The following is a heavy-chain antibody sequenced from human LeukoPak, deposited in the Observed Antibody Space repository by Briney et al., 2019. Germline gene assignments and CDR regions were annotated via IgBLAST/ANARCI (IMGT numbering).Heavy chain of an antibody. D-gene: IGHD6-13*01. V-gene: IGHV4-38-2*01. J-gene: IGHJ6*03. Sequence: SETLSLTCAVSGGSLSGYYWTWIRQPPGKGLEWIGSIYHSGSTYYNPSLKSRVTISVDTSKNQFSLKLSSVTAADTAVYYCARQYSSSWSYYYYYMDVWGKGTTVTVSS. CDR1: GGSLSGYY. CDR2: IYHSGST. CDR3: ARQYSSSWSYYYYYMDV.